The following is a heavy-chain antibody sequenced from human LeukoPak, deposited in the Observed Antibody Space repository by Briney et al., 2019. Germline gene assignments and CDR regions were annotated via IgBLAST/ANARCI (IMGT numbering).Heavy chain of an antibody. D-gene: IGHD3-22*01. CDR1: GFTFDDYG. V-gene: IGHV3-20*04. J-gene: IGHJ3*02. CDR3: AKDIGSSGYLGAFDI. Sequence: TGGSLRLSCAASGFTFDDYGMSWVRLVPGKGLEWVSGLDWNGGGTGYADSVKGRFSISRDNTKNSLYLQMNSLRAEDMALYYCAKDIGSSGYLGAFDIWGQGTMVTVSS. CDR2: LDWNGGGT.